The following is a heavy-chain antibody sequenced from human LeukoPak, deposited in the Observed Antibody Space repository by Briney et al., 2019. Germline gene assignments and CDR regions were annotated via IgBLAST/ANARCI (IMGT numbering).Heavy chain of an antibody. CDR3: ARVGATSNYYYIDV. D-gene: IGHD1-26*01. Sequence: PSETLSLTSTVSGGSISSYYWSWIRQPPGKGLEWIGYIYYSGSTNYNPSLKSRVTISVDTPKNQFSLKLSSVTAADTAVYFCARVGATSNYYYIDVWGKGTTVTVSS. CDR2: IYYSGST. CDR1: GGSISSYY. V-gene: IGHV4-59*08. J-gene: IGHJ6*03.